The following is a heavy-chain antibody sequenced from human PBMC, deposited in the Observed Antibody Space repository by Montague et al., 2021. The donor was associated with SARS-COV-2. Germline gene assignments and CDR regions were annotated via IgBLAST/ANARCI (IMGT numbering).Heavy chain of an antibody. CDR1: GFSLVTSGEA. CDR2: IYWDYDT. CDR3: AHRRYESNGDAFDF. J-gene: IGHJ3*01. Sequence: PALVKPTQTLTLTCTFSGFSLVTSGEAVGWFRQPPGKAPEWLGLIYWDYDTRYSPSLKRRITITKDTSKNEVVLTLTNMDPVDTATYYCAHRRYESNGDAFDFWGQGTVVIVSA. V-gene: IGHV2-5*02. D-gene: IGHD3-22*01.